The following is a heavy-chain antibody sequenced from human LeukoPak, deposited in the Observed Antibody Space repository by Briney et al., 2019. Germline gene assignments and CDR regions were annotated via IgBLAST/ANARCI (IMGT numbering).Heavy chain of an antibody. Sequence: PSETLSLTCAVYGGSFSGYYWSWIRQPPGKGLEWIGEINHSGSTNYNPSLKSRVTISVDTSKNQFSLKLSSVTAADTAVYYCARGRYCSGGSCYVDDYFDYWGQGTLVTVSS. J-gene: IGHJ4*02. CDR3: ARGRYCSGGSCYVDDYFDY. D-gene: IGHD2-15*01. V-gene: IGHV4-34*01. CDR1: GGSFSGYY. CDR2: INHSGST.